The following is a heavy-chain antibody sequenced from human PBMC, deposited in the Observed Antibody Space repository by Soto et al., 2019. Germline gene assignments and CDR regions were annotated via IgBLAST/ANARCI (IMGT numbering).Heavy chain of an antibody. CDR3: AREFWSGPFDY. V-gene: IGHV3-33*01. CDR2: IWSDGSNK. CDR1: GFTFSSYG. Sequence: PGGSLRLSCAASGFTFSSYGLHWVRQAPGKGLEWVAVIWSDGSNKYYADSVKGRFTISRGNSQNTLYLQMNSLRAEDTAVYYCAREFWSGPFDYWGQGTLVTVSS. D-gene: IGHD3-3*01. J-gene: IGHJ4*02.